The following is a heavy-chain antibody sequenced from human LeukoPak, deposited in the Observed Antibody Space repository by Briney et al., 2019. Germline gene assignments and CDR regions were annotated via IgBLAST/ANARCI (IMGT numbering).Heavy chain of an antibody. CDR3: TRDPPTENCSGDCYSTGIFDY. CDR2: IRSKAYGGTT. Sequence: GGSLRLSCTASGFTFGDYAMSWVRQAPGKGLEWVGFIRSKAYGGTTEYAASVKGRFTISRDDSKSIAYLQMNSLKTEDTAVYYCTRDPPTENCSGDCYSTGIFDYWGQGTLVTVSS. CDR1: GFTFGDYA. J-gene: IGHJ4*02. V-gene: IGHV3-49*04. D-gene: IGHD2-21*02.